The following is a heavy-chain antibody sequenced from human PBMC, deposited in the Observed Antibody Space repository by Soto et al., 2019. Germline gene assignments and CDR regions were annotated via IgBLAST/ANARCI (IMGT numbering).Heavy chain of an antibody. J-gene: IGHJ4*02. CDR1: GFTFSSYA. V-gene: IGHV3-30-3*01. Sequence: PGGSLRLSCAASGFTFSSYAMHWVRQAPGKGLEWVAVISYDGSNKNHADTVKGRFTISRDNSKNTLYLQMNSLRAEDTALYYCATSPGNIVVVPAAMDYWGQGTLVTVSS. CDR2: ISYDGSNK. CDR3: ATSPGNIVVVPAAMDY. D-gene: IGHD2-2*01.